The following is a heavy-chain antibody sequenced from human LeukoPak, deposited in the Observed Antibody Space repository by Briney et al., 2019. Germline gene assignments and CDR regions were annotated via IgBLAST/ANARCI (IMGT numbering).Heavy chain of an antibody. J-gene: IGHJ1*01. CDR2: ISSVGTHI. CDR1: GFLVSDYS. CDR3: TGGYCGGDCYFQTFQV. Sequence: GGCLRLSCAAPGFLVSDYSMNWGRQAPGKGREWVSSISSVGTHIFYAESVRGRFTISRETAKNSVYLELNNLTDEDTAVYYCTGGYCGGDCYFQTFQVWGQGNLVIVS. D-gene: IGHD2-21*02. V-gene: IGHV3-21*06.